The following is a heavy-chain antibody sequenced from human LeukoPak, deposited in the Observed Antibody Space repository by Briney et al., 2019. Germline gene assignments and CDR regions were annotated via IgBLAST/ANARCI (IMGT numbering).Heavy chain of an antibody. V-gene: IGHV4-59*08. D-gene: IGHD3-3*01. CDR2: IYYGGST. J-gene: IGHJ4*02. Sequence: SETLSLTCTVSGGSISGYYWSWIRQPPGKGLEWIGYIYYGGSTNYNPSLKSRATISVDTSKNQFSLKLSSVTAADTAVYYCARRLTIFGAFDYWGQGTLVTVSS. CDR1: GGSISGYY. CDR3: ARRLTIFGAFDY.